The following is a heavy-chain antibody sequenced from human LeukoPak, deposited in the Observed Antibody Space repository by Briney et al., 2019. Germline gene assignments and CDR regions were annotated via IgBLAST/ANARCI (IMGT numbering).Heavy chain of an antibody. CDR2: ISAYDGNT. Sequence: ASVKVSCKASGYTFTSYGISWVRQAPGQGVEWMGWISAYDGNTNYAQKLQGRVTMTTDTSMSTAYMELRSLRSDDTAVYYCARVGITGTTGYWGQGTLVTVSS. CDR1: GYTFTSYG. J-gene: IGHJ4*02. D-gene: IGHD1-7*01. CDR3: ARVGITGTTGY. V-gene: IGHV1-18*01.